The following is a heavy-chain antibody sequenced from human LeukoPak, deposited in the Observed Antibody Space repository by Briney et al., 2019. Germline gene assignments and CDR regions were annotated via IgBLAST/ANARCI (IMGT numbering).Heavy chain of an antibody. J-gene: IGHJ4*02. CDR2: INAGNGNT. D-gene: IGHD4-23*01. CDR1: GYTFTSYA. CDR3: ARDHRNYCGNLVGYFDY. Sequence: ASVKVSCKASGYTFTSYAMHWVRQAPGQRLEWMGWINAGNGNTKYSQKLQGRVTMTTDTSTSTAYMELRSLRSDDTAVYYCARDHRNYCGNLVGYFDYWGQGTLVTVSS. V-gene: IGHV1-3*01.